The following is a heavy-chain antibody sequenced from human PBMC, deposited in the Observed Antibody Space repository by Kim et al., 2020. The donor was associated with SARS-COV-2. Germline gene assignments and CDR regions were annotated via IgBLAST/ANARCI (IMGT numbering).Heavy chain of an antibody. Sequence: YPGSVKRRFTIYRENAKNSLYLQMNSLRAGDTAVYYCARGYSSSWYWAFDIWGQGTMVTVSS. D-gene: IGHD6-13*01. J-gene: IGHJ3*02. V-gene: IGHV3-13*01. CDR3: ARGYSSSWYWAFDI.